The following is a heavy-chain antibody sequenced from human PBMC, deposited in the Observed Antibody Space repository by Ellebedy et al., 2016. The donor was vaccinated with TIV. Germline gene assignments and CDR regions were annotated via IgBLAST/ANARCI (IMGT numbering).Heavy chain of an antibody. CDR3: VRDPPQGFDYDRSGYG. CDR2: TKGDGSSV. V-gene: IGHV3-74*01. CDR1: GFTFSSYW. Sequence: GGSLRLSCAASGFTFSSYWMYWVRQAPGKGLEWVSRTKGDGSSVTYADSVKGRFTISRDNAKNSLYLQMNSLRAEDTAVYYCVRDPPQGFDYDRSGYGWGQGTLVTVSS. J-gene: IGHJ4*02. D-gene: IGHD3-22*01.